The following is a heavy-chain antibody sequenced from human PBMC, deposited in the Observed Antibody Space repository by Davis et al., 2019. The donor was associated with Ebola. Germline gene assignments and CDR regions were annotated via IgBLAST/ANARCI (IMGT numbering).Heavy chain of an antibody. J-gene: IGHJ5*02. V-gene: IGHV3-21*01. Sequence: PGGSLRLSCAVFGFTFSSYSMNWVRHAPGKGLEWVSSISSSSSYIYYADSVKGRFTISRDNAKNSLYLQMNSLRAEDTAVYYCERDIQKVAARQGVFDPWGQGTLVTVSS. D-gene: IGHD6-6*01. CDR1: GFTFSSYS. CDR2: ISSSSSYI. CDR3: ERDIQKVAARQGVFDP.